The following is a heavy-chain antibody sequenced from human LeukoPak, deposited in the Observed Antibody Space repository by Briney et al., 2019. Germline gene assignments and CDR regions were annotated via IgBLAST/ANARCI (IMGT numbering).Heavy chain of an antibody. V-gene: IGHV4-59*01. CDR3: ATRGPSAATHDN. CDR1: GASINSYY. Sequence: SETLSLTCTVSGASINSYYWSWIRQPPGKGPEWIGYVHYTGITNYNPSLKSRLSMSVDTSKNQFSLKLSSVTAADTAVYYCATRGPSAATHDNWGQGTLVTVSS. CDR2: VHYTGIT. J-gene: IGHJ4*02.